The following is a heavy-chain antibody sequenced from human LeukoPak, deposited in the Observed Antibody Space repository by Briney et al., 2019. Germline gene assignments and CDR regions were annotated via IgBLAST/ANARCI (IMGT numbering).Heavy chain of an antibody. CDR2: TCYRSKWYN. D-gene: IGHD1-26*01. CDR1: EDIVSINSAA. J-gene: IGHJ4*02. Sequence: SQTLSLTCAISEDIVSINSAACNWIRQSPSRGLEWLGRTCYRSKWYNDYAQSVKSRITITVDTSKNQFSLHLNSVTPEDTAIYFCAKDVGALFDYWGQGILVTVSS. CDR3: AKDVGALFDY. V-gene: IGHV6-1*01.